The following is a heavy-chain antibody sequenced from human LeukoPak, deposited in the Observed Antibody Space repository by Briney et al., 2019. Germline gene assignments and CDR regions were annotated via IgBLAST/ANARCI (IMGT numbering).Heavy chain of an antibody. Sequence: SETLSLTCTVSGGSISSYYWSWIRQPPGKGLEWIGYIYYSGSTNYNPSLKSRVTISVDTSKNQFSPKLSSVTAADTAVYSCARAYYGSGTYYNFDYWGQGTLVTVSS. V-gene: IGHV4-59*01. J-gene: IGHJ4*02. CDR2: IYYSGST. D-gene: IGHD3-10*01. CDR1: GGSISSYY. CDR3: ARAYYGSGTYYNFDY.